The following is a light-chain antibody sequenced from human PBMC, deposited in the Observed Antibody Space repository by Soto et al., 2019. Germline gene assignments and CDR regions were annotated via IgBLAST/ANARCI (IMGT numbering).Light chain of an antibody. Sequence: QSVLTQPPSVSAAPGQKVTISCSGSSSNIGNNYVSCYQQLPGTAPKLLIYDNNKRPSGIPDRFSGSKSGTSATLGITGLQTGDEADYYCGAWDDSLSAVFGGGTKLTVL. J-gene: IGLJ2*01. CDR2: DNN. CDR1: SSNIGNNY. V-gene: IGLV1-51*01. CDR3: GAWDDSLSAV.